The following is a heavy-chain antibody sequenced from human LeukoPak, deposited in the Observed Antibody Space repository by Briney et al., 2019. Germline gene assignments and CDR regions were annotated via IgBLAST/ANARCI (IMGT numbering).Heavy chain of an antibody. CDR1: GASIGGAY. D-gene: IGHD6-19*01. Sequence: SETLSLTCTVSGASIGGAYWSWIRQTPGKGLELIGYLSYSGTTKYNPSLKSRVSISVDTSKNQFSLNLSSVIAADTAVYYCARARGVAMAGPPDYWGQGTPVTVSS. CDR3: ARARGVAMAGPPDY. V-gene: IGHV4-59*01. CDR2: LSYSGTT. J-gene: IGHJ4*02.